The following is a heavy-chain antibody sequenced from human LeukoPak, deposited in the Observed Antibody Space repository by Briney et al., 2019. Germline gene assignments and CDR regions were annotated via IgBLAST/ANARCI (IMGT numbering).Heavy chain of an antibody. CDR3: ARGFNDFWSGSQLEY. V-gene: IGHV3-30-3*01. D-gene: IGHD3-3*01. J-gene: IGHJ4*02. CDR1: GFTFRSYA. CDR2: ISWDGTIK. Sequence: GGSLRLSCAASGFTFRSYAIHWVRQAPGKGLEWVAFISWDGTIKYYADSVKGRFSISRDNSKSTVYLEINSLRSEDTAIYYCARGFNDFWSGSQLEYWGQGTLVTVSS.